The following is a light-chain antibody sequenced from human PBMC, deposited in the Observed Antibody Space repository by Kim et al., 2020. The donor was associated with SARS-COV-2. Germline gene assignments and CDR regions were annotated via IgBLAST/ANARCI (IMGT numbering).Light chain of an antibody. CDR2: RNT. V-gene: IGLV1-47*01. CDR1: TSNIVDNY. J-gene: IGLJ2*01. Sequence: QSVLTQPPSASGTPGQRVTISCSGGTSNIVDNYVSWYQQLPGTAPKVLTYRNTLRPSGVPDRFSGSKSGTSASLAISGLRSEDEADYYCATWDDSLSGPVFGGGTKVTVL. CDR3: ATWDDSLSGPV.